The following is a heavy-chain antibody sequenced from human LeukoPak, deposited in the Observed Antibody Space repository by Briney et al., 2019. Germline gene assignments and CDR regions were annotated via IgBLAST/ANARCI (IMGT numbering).Heavy chain of an antibody. Sequence: ASVKVSCKASGYTFTSYYMHWVRQAPGQGLEWMGIINPNSGGTNYAQKFQGRVTMTRDTSISTAYMELSRLRSDDTAVYYCASSGSAYDSSGFWGQGTLVTVSS. D-gene: IGHD3-22*01. V-gene: IGHV1-2*02. CDR1: GYTFTSYY. CDR2: INPNSGGT. CDR3: ASSGSAYDSSGF. J-gene: IGHJ4*02.